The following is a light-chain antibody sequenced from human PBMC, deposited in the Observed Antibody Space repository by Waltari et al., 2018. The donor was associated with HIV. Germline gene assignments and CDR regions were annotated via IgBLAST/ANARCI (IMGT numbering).Light chain of an antibody. CDR3: SSYAGSNNVV. CDR1: SSDVGGYKS. J-gene: IGLJ2*01. V-gene: IGLV2-8*01. CDR2: EVS. Sequence: QSALTQPPSASGSPGQSVTISCTGTSSDVGGYKSVSWYQHHPGKAPQVMIYEVSKRPSGVPDRCSGAKSGNTASLTGSGLQAEDEADYYCSSYAGSNNVVFGGGTKLTVL.